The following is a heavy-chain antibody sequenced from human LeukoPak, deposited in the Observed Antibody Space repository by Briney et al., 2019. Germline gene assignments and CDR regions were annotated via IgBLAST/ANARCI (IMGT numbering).Heavy chain of an antibody. CDR3: ASYGSGSYRFDP. V-gene: IGHV4-31*03. Sequence: SETLSLTCTVSGGSISSGNYYWRWIRQHPGKGLEWIGYIHHSGSTYYNPSLKSRVIISVDTSKNQFSLKLNSVTAADTAVYYCASYGSGSYRFDPWGQGTLVTVSS. J-gene: IGHJ5*02. CDR2: IHHSGST. CDR1: GGSISSGNYY. D-gene: IGHD3-10*01.